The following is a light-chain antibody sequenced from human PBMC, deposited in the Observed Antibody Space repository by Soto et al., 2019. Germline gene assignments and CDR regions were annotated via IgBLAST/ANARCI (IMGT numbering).Light chain of an antibody. CDR1: QSVSNK. V-gene: IGKV3-15*01. J-gene: IGKJ5*01. CDR3: QQSYSTPIT. CDR2: AAS. Sequence: EIVMTQSPATLSVSPGERATLSCRASQSVSNKLVWYQQKPGQAPRLLIYAASTRATGIPARFSGSGSGADFTLTISRLEPEDFATYYCQQSYSTPITFGQGTRLEI.